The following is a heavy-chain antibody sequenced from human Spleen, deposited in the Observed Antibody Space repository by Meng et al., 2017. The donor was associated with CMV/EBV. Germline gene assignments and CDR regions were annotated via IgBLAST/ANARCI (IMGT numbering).Heavy chain of an antibody. CDR3: AKVPHVRIAADNWFDP. CDR1: GFTFSSYA. J-gene: IGHJ5*02. V-gene: IGHV3-23*01. Sequence: GGSLRLSCAASGFTFSSYAMSWVRQAPGKGLEWVSAISGSGGSKYYADSVKGRFTISRDNSKNTLYLQMNSLRAEDTAVYYCAKVPHVRIAADNWFDPWGQGTLVTVSS. D-gene: IGHD6-13*01. CDR2: ISGSGGSK.